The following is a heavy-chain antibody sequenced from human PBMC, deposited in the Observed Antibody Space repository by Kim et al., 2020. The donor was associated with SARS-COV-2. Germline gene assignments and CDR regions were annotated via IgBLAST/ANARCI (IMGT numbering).Heavy chain of an antibody. CDR3: AKANSYYYDSSGSRWPLDY. V-gene: IGHV3-43D*03. Sequence: RFTIARDNSKNSLYLQMNSLRTEDTALYYCAKANSYYYDSSGSRWPLDYWGQGTLVTVSS. D-gene: IGHD3-22*01. J-gene: IGHJ4*02.